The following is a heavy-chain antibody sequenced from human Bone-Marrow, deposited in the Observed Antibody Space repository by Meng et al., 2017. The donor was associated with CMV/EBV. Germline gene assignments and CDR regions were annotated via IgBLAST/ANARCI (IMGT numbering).Heavy chain of an antibody. J-gene: IGHJ4*02. Sequence: EASGFSVSTTYLNWVRPAPGKGLEWVSVIYSDRSTYYADSVQGRFTISRDDPENTVYLQMSDLRIEDTAVYYCARGYSYGYAEFFDYWGQGVLVTVSS. V-gene: IGHV3-66*02. D-gene: IGHD5-18*01. CDR2: IYSDRST. CDR1: GFSVSTTY. CDR3: ARGYSYGYAEFFDY.